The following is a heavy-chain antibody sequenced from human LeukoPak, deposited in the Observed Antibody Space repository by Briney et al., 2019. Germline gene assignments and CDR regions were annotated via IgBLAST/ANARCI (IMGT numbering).Heavy chain of an antibody. CDR2: IRYDGSNK. CDR3: ARLPRVFSGSYSY. Sequence: GGSLRLSCAASGFTFSSYGMHWVRQAPGKGLEGVAFIRYDGSNKYYADSVKGRFTISRDNAKNTVYLQMNSLRAEDTAVYYCARLPRVFSGSYSYWGQGTLVTVSS. J-gene: IGHJ4*02. D-gene: IGHD3-10*01. V-gene: IGHV3-30*02. CDR1: GFTFSSYG.